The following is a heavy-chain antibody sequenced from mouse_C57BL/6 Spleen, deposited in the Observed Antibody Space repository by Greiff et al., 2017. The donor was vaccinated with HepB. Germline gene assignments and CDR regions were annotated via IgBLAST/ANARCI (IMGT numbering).Heavy chain of an antibody. CDR3: ARDGLRRGAYYFDY. Sequence: EVQWVESGGGLVKPGGSLKLSCAASGFTFSDYGMHWVRQAPEKGLEWVAYISSGSSTIYYADTVKGRFTISRDNAKNTLFLQMTSLRSEDTAMYYCARDGLRRGAYYFDYWGQGTTLTVSS. V-gene: IGHV5-17*01. J-gene: IGHJ2*01. CDR2: ISSGSSTI. CDR1: GFTFSDYG. D-gene: IGHD2-4*01.